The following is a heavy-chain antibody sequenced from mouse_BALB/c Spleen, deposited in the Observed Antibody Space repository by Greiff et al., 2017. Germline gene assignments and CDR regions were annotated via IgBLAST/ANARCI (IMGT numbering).Heavy chain of an antibody. V-gene: IGHV5-9-3*01. CDR1: GFTFSSYA. Sequence: EVKLVESGGGLVKPGGSLKLSCAASGFTFSSYAMSWVRQTPEKRLEWVATISSGGSYTYYPDSVKGRFTISRDNAKNTLYLQMSSLRSEDTAMYYCAREGELPFAYWGQGTLVTVSA. CDR2: ISSGGSYT. J-gene: IGHJ3*01. CDR3: AREGELPFAY.